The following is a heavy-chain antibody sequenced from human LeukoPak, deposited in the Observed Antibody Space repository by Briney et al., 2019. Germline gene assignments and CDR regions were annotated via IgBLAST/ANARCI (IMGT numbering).Heavy chain of an antibody. J-gene: IGHJ4*02. D-gene: IGHD2-2*01. Sequence: GGSLRLSCAASGFTFSSYAMSWVRQAPGKGLEWVSAISGSGGSTYYADSVKGRFTISRDNSKNTLYLQMNSLGAEDTAVYYCAKGDIVVVPAAISDYWGQGTLVTVSS. CDR2: ISGSGGST. CDR3: AKGDIVVVPAAISDY. CDR1: GFTFSSYA. V-gene: IGHV3-23*01.